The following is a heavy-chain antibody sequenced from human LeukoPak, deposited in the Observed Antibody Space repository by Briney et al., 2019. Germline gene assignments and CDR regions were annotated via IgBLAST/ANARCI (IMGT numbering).Heavy chain of an antibody. Sequence: PGGSLRLSCAASGFTFSSYAMHWVRQAPGKGLEWVAVISYDGSNKYYADSVKGRFTISRDNSKNTLYLQMNSLRAEDTAVYYCASGRGYSGYDWYFDYWGQGTLVTVSS. CDR2: ISYDGSNK. J-gene: IGHJ4*02. CDR1: GFTFSSYA. CDR3: ASGRGYSGYDWYFDY. V-gene: IGHV3-30-3*01. D-gene: IGHD5-12*01.